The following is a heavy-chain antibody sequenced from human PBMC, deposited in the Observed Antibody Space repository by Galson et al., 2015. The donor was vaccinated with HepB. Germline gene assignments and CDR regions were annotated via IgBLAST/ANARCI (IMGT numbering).Heavy chain of an antibody. J-gene: IGHJ5*02. Sequence: SVKVSCKASGYTFTSYGISWVRQAPGQGLEWMGWISAYNGNTNYAQKLQGRVTMTTDTSTSTAYMELRSLRSDDTAVYYCARDKASKRITIFGVVIYGGPNWFDPWGQGTLVTVSS. CDR2: ISAYNGNT. V-gene: IGHV1-18*01. CDR3: ARDKASKRITIFGVVIYGGPNWFDP. CDR1: GYTFTSYG. D-gene: IGHD3-3*01.